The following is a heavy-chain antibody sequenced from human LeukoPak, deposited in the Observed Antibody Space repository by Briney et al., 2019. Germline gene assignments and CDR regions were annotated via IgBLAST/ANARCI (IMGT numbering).Heavy chain of an antibody. CDR2: IYYSGST. CDR1: GDSISSSRYF. V-gene: IGHV4-39*07. Sequence: SETLSLTCTVSGDSISSSRYFWGWIRQPPGKGLEWIGSIYYSGSTYYNPSLKSRVTISVDTSKNQFSLKLSSVTAADTAVYYCARDPISDYYDSSGYFDYWGQGTLVTVSS. D-gene: IGHD3-22*01. J-gene: IGHJ4*02. CDR3: ARDPISDYYDSSGYFDY.